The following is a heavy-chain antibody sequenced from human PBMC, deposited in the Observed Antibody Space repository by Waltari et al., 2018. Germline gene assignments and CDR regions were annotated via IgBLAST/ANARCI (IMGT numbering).Heavy chain of an antibody. CDR3: AKMEDCSSTSCSQYYFDY. D-gene: IGHD2-2*01. CDR1: GFTFSSYA. V-gene: IGHV3-23*01. Sequence: EVQLLESGGGLVQPGGSLRLSCAASGFTFSSYAMSWVRQAPGKGLEWVSAISGSGGSTYYADSVKGRFTISRDNSKNTLYLQMNSLRAEDTAVYYCAKMEDCSSTSCSQYYFDYWGQGTLVTVSS. J-gene: IGHJ4*02. CDR2: ISGSGGST.